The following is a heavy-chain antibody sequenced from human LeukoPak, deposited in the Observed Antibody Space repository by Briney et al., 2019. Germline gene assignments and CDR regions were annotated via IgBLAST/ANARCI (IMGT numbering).Heavy chain of an antibody. CDR3: TKGLAMVGANTFDY. J-gene: IGHJ4*02. V-gene: IGHV3-23*01. Sequence: GGSLRLSCAASGFTFSSYAMSWVRQAPGKGLEWVSAISGSGISTYYADSVKGRFTISRGNSKNTLFLQMNSLRAEDTAVYYCTKGLAMVGANTFDYCGQGTLVTVSS. D-gene: IGHD3-10*01. CDR1: GFTFSSYA. CDR2: ISGSGIST.